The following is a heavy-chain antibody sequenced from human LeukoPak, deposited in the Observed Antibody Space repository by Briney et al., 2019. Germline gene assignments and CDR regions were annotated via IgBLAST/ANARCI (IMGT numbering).Heavy chain of an antibody. Sequence: GGSLRLSCAASGFTFSDYSMNWVRQAPGKGLAWVSSISSSSSFIYYADSVKGRFTISRDNAKNSLYVELNSLRAEDTAVYYCARTQGVYSYGYSPIDYWAQGTLVTVSS. CDR3: ARTQGVYSYGYSPIDY. CDR1: GFTFSDYS. D-gene: IGHD5-18*01. V-gene: IGHV3-21*01. J-gene: IGHJ4*02. CDR2: ISSSSSFI.